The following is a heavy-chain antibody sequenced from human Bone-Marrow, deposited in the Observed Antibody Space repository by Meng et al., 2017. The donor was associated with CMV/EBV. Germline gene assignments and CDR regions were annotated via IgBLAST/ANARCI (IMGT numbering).Heavy chain of an antibody. J-gene: IGHJ6*02. CDR1: EFNFNVSY. CDR2: IRSSGSTK. V-gene: IGHV3-11*04. CDR3: AKDPATMVRGVIMTYYYYYGMDV. D-gene: IGHD3-10*01. Sequence: GGSLRLSCAASEFNFNVSYMNWIRQAPGKGLQWVSHIRSSGSTKKYTDSVKGRVTISRDNSKNTLYLQMNSLRAEDTAVYYCAKDPATMVRGVIMTYYYYYGMDVWGQGTTVTVPS.